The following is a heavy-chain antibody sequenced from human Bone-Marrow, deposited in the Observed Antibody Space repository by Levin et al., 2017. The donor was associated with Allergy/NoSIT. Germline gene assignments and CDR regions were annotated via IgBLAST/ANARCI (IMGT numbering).Heavy chain of an antibody. CDR2: IIPIFGTA. V-gene: IGHV1-69*13. CDR1: GGTFSSYA. J-gene: IGHJ4*02. D-gene: IGHD6-6*01. Sequence: ASVKVSCKASGGTFSSYAISWVRQAPGQGLEWMGGIIPIFGTANYAQKFQGRVTITADESTSTAYMELSSLRSEDTAVYYCATKRAEYSSSYPMYYFDYWGQGTLVTVSS. CDR3: ATKRAEYSSSYPMYYFDY.